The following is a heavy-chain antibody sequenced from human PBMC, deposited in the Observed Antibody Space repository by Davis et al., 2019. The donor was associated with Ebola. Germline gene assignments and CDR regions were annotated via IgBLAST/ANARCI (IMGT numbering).Heavy chain of an antibody. CDR1: GFTFSSYS. Sequence: GESLKISCAASGFTFSSYSMNWVRQAPGKGLEWVSVIYSGGSTYYADSVKGRFTISRDNSKNTLYLQMNSLRAEDTAVYYCARDLVAARPYGMDVWGQGTTVTVSS. CDR3: ARDLVAARPYGMDV. J-gene: IGHJ6*02. CDR2: IYSGGST. V-gene: IGHV3-53*01. D-gene: IGHD6-6*01.